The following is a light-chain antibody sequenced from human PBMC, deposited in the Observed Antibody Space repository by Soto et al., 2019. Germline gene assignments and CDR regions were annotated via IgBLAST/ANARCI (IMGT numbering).Light chain of an antibody. CDR2: SNN. J-gene: IGLJ2*01. Sequence: QSALTQQPSASGTPGQKVVISCSGSSSNIGGTNYAYWYQQLPGAAPKLLMHSNNLRPSGVPERISGSKFGTAASLAISGLRSEDEAVYYCASWDDRLGAVIFGGGTKVTVL. CDR3: ASWDDRLGAVI. CDR1: SSNIGGTNY. V-gene: IGLV1-47*02.